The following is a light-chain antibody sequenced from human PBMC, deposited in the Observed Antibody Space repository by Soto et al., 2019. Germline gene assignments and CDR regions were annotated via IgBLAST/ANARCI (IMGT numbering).Light chain of an antibody. CDR1: QSIATW. Sequence: DIQMTQSPSTLSASVGDRVTITCRASQSIATWLVWYQQKPGKAPKLLVYKASNLESGVPSRFGGSGSGTEFTLSISSLQPDDFATYYCQQYYSLYSFGQGTKLEIK. CDR3: QQYYSLYS. J-gene: IGKJ2*03. CDR2: KAS. V-gene: IGKV1-5*03.